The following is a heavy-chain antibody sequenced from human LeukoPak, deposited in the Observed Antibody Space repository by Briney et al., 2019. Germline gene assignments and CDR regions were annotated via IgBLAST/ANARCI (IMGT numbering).Heavy chain of an antibody. V-gene: IGHV4-39*01. CDR1: GDSISSNSHS. D-gene: IGHD4-23*01. CDR2: IFYSGST. Sequence: SETLSLTCTVSGDSISSNSHSWGWIRQPPGKGLEWVGSIFYSGSTYYNPSLKSRVIISVDPSKNQFSLKVSSVTATDTAVYYCARPVPYGGTTIGSDAFDVWGPGTKVTVSS. J-gene: IGHJ3*01. CDR3: ARPVPYGGTTIGSDAFDV.